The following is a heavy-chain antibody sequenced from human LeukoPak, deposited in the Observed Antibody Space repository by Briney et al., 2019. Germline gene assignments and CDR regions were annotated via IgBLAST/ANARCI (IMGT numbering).Heavy chain of an antibody. Sequence: GGSLRLSCAASGFTFSSYSMNWVRQAPGKGLEWVSYISSSSSTIYYADSVKGRFTISRDNAKNSLYLQMNSLRAEDTAVYYCAILSGSGSYYREAALDYWGQGTLVTVSS. CDR1: GFTFSSYS. V-gene: IGHV3-48*04. CDR3: AILSGSGSYYREAALDY. CDR2: ISSSSSTI. J-gene: IGHJ4*02. D-gene: IGHD3-10*01.